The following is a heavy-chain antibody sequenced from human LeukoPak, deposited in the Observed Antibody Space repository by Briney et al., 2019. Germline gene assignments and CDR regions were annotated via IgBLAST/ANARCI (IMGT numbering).Heavy chain of an antibody. Sequence: PGGSLRLSCAVSGFIFSNYAMSWVRQAPGKGLEWVSGIYGGGITTHYADSVKGRFTISRDNFKNTLYLEMNSLRAEDTAVYYCAQDYGRDGEGTMFDYWGQGILVTVSS. J-gene: IGHJ4*02. CDR1: GFIFSNYA. D-gene: IGHD3-10*01. CDR3: AQDYGRDGEGTMFDY. CDR2: IYGGGITT. V-gene: IGHV3-23*01.